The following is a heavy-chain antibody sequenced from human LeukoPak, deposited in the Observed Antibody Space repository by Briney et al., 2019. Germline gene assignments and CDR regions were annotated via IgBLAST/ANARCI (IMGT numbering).Heavy chain of an antibody. CDR2: IYYSGST. V-gene: IGHV4-59*11. J-gene: IGHJ3*02. CDR3: ASPKAAAGDAFDI. Sequence: SETLSLTCTVSGGSISSHYWSWIRQPPGKGLEWIGYIYYSGSTNYNPSLKSRVTISVDTSKNQFSLQLSSVTAADTAVYYCASPKAAAGDAFDIWGQGTMVTVSS. D-gene: IGHD6-13*01. CDR1: GGSISSHY.